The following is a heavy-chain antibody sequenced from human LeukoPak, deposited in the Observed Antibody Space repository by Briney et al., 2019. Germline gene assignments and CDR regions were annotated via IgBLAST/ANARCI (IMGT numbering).Heavy chain of an antibody. CDR2: INPSGGST. CDR1: GYTFSSYG. D-gene: IGHD5-24*01. CDR3: SRENSVRDVAWWLNP. Sequence: ASVRVSCKASGYTFSSYGISWVRQAPGQGLEWMGTINPSGGSTSYAQKFQGRVTMTRDTSKSTLYLQLSSLRAEDTAVYYCSRENSVRDVAWWLNPWGEGALVTVSS. V-gene: IGHV1-46*01. J-gene: IGHJ5*02.